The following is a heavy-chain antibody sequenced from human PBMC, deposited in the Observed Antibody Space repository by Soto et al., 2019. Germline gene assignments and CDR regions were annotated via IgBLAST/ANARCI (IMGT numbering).Heavy chain of an antibody. Sequence: ASVKVSCKASGGTFSSYTISWVRQAPGQGLEWMGRIIPILGIANYAQKFQGRVTITADKSTSTAYMELSSLRSEDTAVYYCARELRFSNQYYYYYMDVWGKGTTVTVSS. J-gene: IGHJ6*03. CDR3: ARELRFSNQYYYYYMDV. CDR2: IIPILGIA. V-gene: IGHV1-69*04. D-gene: IGHD5-12*01. CDR1: GGTFSSYT.